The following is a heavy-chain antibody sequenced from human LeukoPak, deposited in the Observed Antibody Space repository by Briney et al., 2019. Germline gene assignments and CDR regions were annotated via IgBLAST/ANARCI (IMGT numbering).Heavy chain of an antibody. CDR3: AKDLLAGTFDY. CDR2: ISGSGGSI. Sequence: GVSVSLSCAASVFTFNSYAMMWLPQAPGMGREGVLAISGSGGSIYHADSGKGRFTMYRDNSKNTLYLQMNSLRAEDTPVYYCAKDLLAGTFDYWGEGTLVTVSS. J-gene: IGHJ4*02. D-gene: IGHD3-9*01. CDR1: VFTFNSYA. V-gene: IGHV3-23*01.